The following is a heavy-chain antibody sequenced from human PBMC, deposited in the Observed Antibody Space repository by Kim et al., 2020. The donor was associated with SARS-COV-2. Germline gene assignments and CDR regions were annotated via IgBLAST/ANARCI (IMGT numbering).Heavy chain of an antibody. V-gene: IGHV3-11*06. Sequence: RFTLSRDNAKNSLYLQMNSLRAEDTAVYYCARSDRDYYGSGNQNYYGMDVWGQGTTVTVSS. D-gene: IGHD3-10*01. J-gene: IGHJ6*02. CDR3: ARSDRDYYGSGNQNYYGMDV.